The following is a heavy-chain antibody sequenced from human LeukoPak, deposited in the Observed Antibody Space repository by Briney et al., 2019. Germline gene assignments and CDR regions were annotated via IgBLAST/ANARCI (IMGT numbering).Heavy chain of an antibody. CDR2: IRYDGSNK. V-gene: IGHV3-30*02. D-gene: IGHD4-11*01. J-gene: IGHJ4*02. CDR3: AKEYGSDYSNDY. Sequence: PGGSLRLSCEASGFTFTNYGMHWVRQAPGKGLEWVSFIRYDGSNKYYADSVKGRFTISRDNSKNTLYLQMNSLRAEDTAVYYCAKEYGSDYSNDYWGQGTLVTVSS. CDR1: GFTFTNYG.